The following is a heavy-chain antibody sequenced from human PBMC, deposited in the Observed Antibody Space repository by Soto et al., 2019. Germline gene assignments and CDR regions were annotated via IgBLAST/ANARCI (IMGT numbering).Heavy chain of an antibody. D-gene: IGHD5-12*01. CDR1: GFTFSSYD. CDR2: IGTAGDT. Sequence: GGSLRLSCAASGFTFSSYDMHWVRQATGKGLEWVSAIGTAGDTYYPGSVKGRFTISRENAKNSLYLQMNSLRAEDTAVYYCARGTGGGYNYFYYYYYGMDVWGQGTTVTVSS. V-gene: IGHV3-13*01. J-gene: IGHJ6*02. CDR3: ARGTGGGYNYFYYYYYGMDV.